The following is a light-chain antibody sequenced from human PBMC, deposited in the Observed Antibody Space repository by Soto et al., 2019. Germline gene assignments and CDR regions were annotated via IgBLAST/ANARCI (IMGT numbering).Light chain of an antibody. CDR2: DAS. CDR1: QSVSSY. V-gene: IGKV3-11*01. J-gene: IGKJ5*01. CDR3: QQRSNWPIT. Sequence: EIVLTQSLATLSLSPRQRAPLSCRASQSVSSYLAWYQQKPGQAPRLLIYDASNRATGIPARFSGSGSGTDFTLTISSLEPEDFAVYYCQQRSNWPITFGQGTRLEI.